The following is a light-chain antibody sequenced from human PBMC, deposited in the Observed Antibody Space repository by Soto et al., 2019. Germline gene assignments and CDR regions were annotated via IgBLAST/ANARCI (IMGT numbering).Light chain of an antibody. CDR3: GAGDGSLNTQV. Sequence: QYVLTQPPSVSAAPGQKVTISCSGSSSNIGNNYVSWYQQLPGTAPKLLIYDNDTRPSGIPDLFSGSKSGTAATLGITGLQTGDEADYYCGAGDGSLNTQVFGGGTKLTVL. V-gene: IGLV1-51*01. CDR2: DND. CDR1: SSNIGNNY. J-gene: IGLJ2*01.